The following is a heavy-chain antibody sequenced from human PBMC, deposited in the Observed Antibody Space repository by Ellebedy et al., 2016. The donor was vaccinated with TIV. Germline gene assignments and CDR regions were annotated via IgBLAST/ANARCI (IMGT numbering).Heavy chain of an antibody. Sequence: MPSETLSLTCTVSGGSISSSSYYWGWIRQPPGKGLEWIGSIYYSGSTYYNPSLKSRVTISVDTSKNQFSLKLSSVTAADTAVYYCSKSRKGDAFDIWGQGTMVTVSS. CDR1: GGSISSSSYY. CDR3: SKSRKGDAFDI. V-gene: IGHV4-39*07. CDR2: IYYSGST. J-gene: IGHJ3*02.